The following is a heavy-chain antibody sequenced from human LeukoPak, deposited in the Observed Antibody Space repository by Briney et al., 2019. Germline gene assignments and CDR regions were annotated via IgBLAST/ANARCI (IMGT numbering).Heavy chain of an antibody. CDR3: AKGDSYCGGDCYPD. Sequence: GGSLRLSCAASGFTFSSYWMHWVRQAPGKGLEWVAVMSYDGSDKYSADSVKGRFTISRDSSTNTLYLQMNSLRAEDTAVYYCAKGDSYCGGDCYPDWGQGTLVTVSS. D-gene: IGHD2-21*02. V-gene: IGHV3-30*18. J-gene: IGHJ4*02. CDR1: GFTFSSYW. CDR2: MSYDGSDK.